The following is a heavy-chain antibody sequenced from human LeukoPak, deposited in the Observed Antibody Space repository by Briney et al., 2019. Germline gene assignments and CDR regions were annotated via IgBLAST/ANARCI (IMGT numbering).Heavy chain of an antibody. V-gene: IGHV4-30-2*01. CDR1: GGSISSGGYS. J-gene: IGHJ4*02. CDR3: ARATVVTASFDY. Sequence: PSETLSLTCAVSGGSISSGGYSWSWIRQPPGKGLEWIGYIYHSGSTYYNPSLKSRVTISVDRPKNQFSLKLSSVTAADTAVYYCARATVVTASFDYWGQGTLVTVSS. CDR2: IYHSGST. D-gene: IGHD4-23*01.